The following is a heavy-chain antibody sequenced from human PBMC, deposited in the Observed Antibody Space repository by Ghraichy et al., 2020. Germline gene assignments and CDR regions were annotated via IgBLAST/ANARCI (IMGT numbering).Heavy chain of an antibody. CDR3: TRDARGHNPFDY. J-gene: IGHJ4*02. V-gene: IGHV3-53*01. CDR1: GFTVSANY. Sequence: GGSLRLSCAASGFTVSANYMSWVRQAPGKGLEWVSVFYSGGSTYYADSVKGRFTISRDNSKDTLYLQMNSLRAEDTAIYYCTRDARGHNPFDYWGQGPRVTVSS. CDR2: FYSGGST. D-gene: IGHD1-14*01.